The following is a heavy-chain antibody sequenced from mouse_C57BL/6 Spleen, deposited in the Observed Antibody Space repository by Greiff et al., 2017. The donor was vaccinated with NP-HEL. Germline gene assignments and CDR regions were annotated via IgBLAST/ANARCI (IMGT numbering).Heavy chain of an antibody. Sequence: QVQLKESGAELVRPGASVTLSCKASGYTFTDYEMHWVKQTPVHGLEWIGAIDPETGGTAYNQKFKGKAILTADKSSSTAYMELRSLTSEDSAVYYCTGSSRAPYWGQGTLVTVSA. CDR3: TGSSRAPY. V-gene: IGHV1-15*01. D-gene: IGHD3-2*02. CDR2: IDPETGGT. J-gene: IGHJ3*01. CDR1: GYTFTDYE.